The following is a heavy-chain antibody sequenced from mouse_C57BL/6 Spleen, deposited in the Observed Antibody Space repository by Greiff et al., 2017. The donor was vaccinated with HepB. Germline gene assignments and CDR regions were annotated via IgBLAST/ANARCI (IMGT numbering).Heavy chain of an antibody. D-gene: IGHD1-1*01. CDR3: AREEDYYDGVFAY. CDR2: INPNNGGT. J-gene: IGHJ3*01. CDR1: GYTFTDYY. Sequence: EVQLQQSGPELVKPGASVKISCKASGYTFTDYYMNWVKQSHGKSLEWIGDINPNNGGTSYNQKFKGKATLTVDKSSSTAYMELRSLTSEDSAVYYCAREEDYYDGVFAYWGQGTLVTVSA. V-gene: IGHV1-26*01.